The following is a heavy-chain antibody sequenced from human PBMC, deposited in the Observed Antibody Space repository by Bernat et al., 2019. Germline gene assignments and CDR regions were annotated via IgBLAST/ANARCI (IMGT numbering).Heavy chain of an antibody. V-gene: IGHV3-7*01. Sequence: EVQLVESGGGLVQPGGSLRLSCAASGFTFSSYWMSWVRQAPGKGLEWVANIKQDGSEKYYVDSVKGRFTISRDNAKNSLYLQMNSLRAEDTAVYYCARSYGSLLVEEFDYWGQGTLVTVSS. CDR3: ARSYGSLLVEEFDY. J-gene: IGHJ4*02. CDR1: GFTFSSYW. CDR2: IKQDGSEK. D-gene: IGHD3-10*01.